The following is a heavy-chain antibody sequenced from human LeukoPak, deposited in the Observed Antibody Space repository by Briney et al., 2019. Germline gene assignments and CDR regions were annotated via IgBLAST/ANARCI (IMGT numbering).Heavy chain of an antibody. V-gene: IGHV3-7*01. CDR1: IFTFSSYI. CDR2: IKQDGSEK. CDR3: ARVGTARRFDY. D-gene: IGHD3-10*01. Sequence: GGSLRLSCAASIFTFSSYIMNWVRQAPWKGLEWVANIKQDGSEKYYVDSVKGRFTISRDNAKNSLYLQMNSLRAEDTAVYYCARVGTARRFDYWGQGTLVTVS. J-gene: IGHJ4*02.